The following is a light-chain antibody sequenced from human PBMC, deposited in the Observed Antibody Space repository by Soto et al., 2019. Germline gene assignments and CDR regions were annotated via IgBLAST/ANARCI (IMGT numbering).Light chain of an antibody. CDR3: QQSYSIPLG. CDR1: QSISDY. Sequence: DIQMTQSPSSLSASVGDRVIITCRASQSISDYLNWYQQKPEKAPELLIYAASNLQSGVPSRFSGGGSGTDFTLTISSLQPEDFATYYCQQSYSIPLGFGGGTKVEIK. V-gene: IGKV1-39*01. CDR2: AAS. J-gene: IGKJ4*01.